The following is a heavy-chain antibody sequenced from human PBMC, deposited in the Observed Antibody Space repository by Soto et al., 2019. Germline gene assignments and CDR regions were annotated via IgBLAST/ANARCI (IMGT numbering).Heavy chain of an antibody. Sequence: QVQLVESGGGVVQPGRSLRLSCAASGFTFSSYAMHWVRQAPGKGLEWVAVISYDGSNKYYADSVKGRFTISRDNSKNTLYLQLNSLRAEDTAVYYCAREGVGSSVPPLFELWGRGTLVTVSS. CDR2: ISYDGSNK. CDR1: GFTFSSYA. D-gene: IGHD2-8*01. V-gene: IGHV3-30-3*01. CDR3: AREGVGSSVPPLFEL. J-gene: IGHJ2*01.